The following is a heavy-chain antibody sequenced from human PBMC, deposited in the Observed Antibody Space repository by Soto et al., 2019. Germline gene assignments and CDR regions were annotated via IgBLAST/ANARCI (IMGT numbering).Heavy chain of an antibody. J-gene: IGHJ4*02. CDR2: IKSKTDGGTT. Sequence: GGSLRLSCAASGFTFSNAWMSWVRQAPGKGLEWVGRIKSKTDGGTTDYAAPVKGRFTISRDDSKNTLHLQMNSLKTEDTAVYYCTTDFWNYVLGYWGQGTLVTVSS. V-gene: IGHV3-15*01. CDR3: TTDFWNYVLGY. CDR1: GFTFSNAW. D-gene: IGHD1-7*01.